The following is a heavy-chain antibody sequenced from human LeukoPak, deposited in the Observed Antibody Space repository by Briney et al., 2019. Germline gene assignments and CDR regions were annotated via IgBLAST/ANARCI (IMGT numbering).Heavy chain of an antibody. Sequence: GGSLRLSCAASGFTVSSNYMSWVRQAPGKGLEWVSVIYSGGSTYYADSVKGRFTISRDNSKNTLYLQMNSLRAEDTAVYYRARGGYDSIYFDYWGQGTLVTVSS. CDR1: GFTVSSNY. J-gene: IGHJ4*02. CDR3: ARGGYDSIYFDY. V-gene: IGHV3-53*01. D-gene: IGHD5-12*01. CDR2: IYSGGST.